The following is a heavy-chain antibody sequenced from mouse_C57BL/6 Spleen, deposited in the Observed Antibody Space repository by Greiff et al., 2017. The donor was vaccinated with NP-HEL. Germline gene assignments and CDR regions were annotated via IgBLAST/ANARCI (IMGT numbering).Heavy chain of an antibody. J-gene: IGHJ2*01. CDR2: IYPSDSET. Sequence: QVQLQQSGAELVRPGSSVKLSCKASGYTFTSYWMDWVKQRPGQGLEWIGNIYPSDSETHYNQKFKDKATLTVDKSSSTAYMQLSSLTSEDSAVYYCARATTAVGGYYFDYWGQGTTLTVSS. V-gene: IGHV1-61*01. D-gene: IGHD1-1*01. CDR1: GYTFTSYW. CDR3: ARATTAVGGYYFDY.